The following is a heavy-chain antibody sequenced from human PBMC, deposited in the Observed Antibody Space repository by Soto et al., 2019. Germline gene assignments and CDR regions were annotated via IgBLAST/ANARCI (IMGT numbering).Heavy chain of an antibody. CDR2: IDYSGST. J-gene: IGHJ5*02. V-gene: IGHV4-31*03. D-gene: IGHD6-6*01. CDR3: ARAGIAARYGNWFDP. CDR1: GGSISSGGYY. Sequence: SETLSLTCTVSGGSISSGGYYWSWIRQHPGKGLERIGYIDYSGSTYYNPSLKSRVTISVDTSKNQFSLKLGSVTAADKAVYYWARAGIAARYGNWFDPWGQGTLVTVSS.